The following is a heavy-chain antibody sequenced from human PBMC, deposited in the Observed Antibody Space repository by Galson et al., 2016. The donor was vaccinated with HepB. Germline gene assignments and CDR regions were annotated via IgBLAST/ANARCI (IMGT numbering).Heavy chain of an antibody. CDR3: VQGSTAPAV. CDR1: GFTFRNYG. D-gene: IGHD2-2*01. V-gene: IGHV3-23*01. Sequence: SLRLSCAASGFTFRNYGMTWVRQAPGKGPEVVSSISRSGDSTDYADSVKGRFTISRDNSKNTLYLRMNSLRAEDTAVYYCVQGSTAPAVWGKGTAVTVSS. CDR2: ISRSGDST. J-gene: IGHJ6*04.